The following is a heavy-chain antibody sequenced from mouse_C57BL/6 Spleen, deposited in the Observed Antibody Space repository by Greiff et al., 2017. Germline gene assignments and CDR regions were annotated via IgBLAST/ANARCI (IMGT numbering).Heavy chain of an antibody. J-gene: IGHJ3*01. D-gene: IGHD2-4*01. CDR1: GYTFTDHT. CDR3: ARHYDHNWFAY. V-gene: IGHV1-78*01. CDR2: IYPRDGST. Sequence: VKLQESDAELVKPGASVKISCKVSGYTFTDHTIHWMKQRPEQGLEWIGYIYPRDGSTEYTEKFKGKATLSADKSSSTAYMQLNSLTSEDSAVYFCARHYDHNWFAYWGQGTLVTVSA.